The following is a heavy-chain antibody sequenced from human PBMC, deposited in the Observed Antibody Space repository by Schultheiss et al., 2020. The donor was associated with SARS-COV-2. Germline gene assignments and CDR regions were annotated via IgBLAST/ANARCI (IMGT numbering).Heavy chain of an antibody. D-gene: IGHD5-12*01. Sequence: GGSLRLSCAASGFTFSSYAMSWVRQAPGKGLEWVSAISGSGGSTYYADSVKGRFTISRDNSKNTLYLQMNSLRAEDTAVYYCVKDGEDSGYEKWGQGTLVTVSS. CDR1: GFTFSSYA. J-gene: IGHJ4*02. V-gene: IGHV3-23*01. CDR3: VKDGEDSGYEK. CDR2: ISGSGGST.